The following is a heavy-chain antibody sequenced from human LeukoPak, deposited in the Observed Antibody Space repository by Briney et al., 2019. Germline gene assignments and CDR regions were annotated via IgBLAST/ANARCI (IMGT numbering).Heavy chain of an antibody. CDR2: IYYSGGT. V-gene: IGHV4-59*01. J-gene: IGHJ4*02. Sequence: PSETLSLTCTVSGVSISSYYWSWIRQPPGKGLEWIGYIYYSGGTNYNPSLKSRVTISVDTSKNQFSLKLSSVTAADTAVYYCATRNVETGPFDYWGQGTLVTVSS. CDR1: GVSISSYY. CDR3: ATRNVETGPFDY. D-gene: IGHD5-18*01.